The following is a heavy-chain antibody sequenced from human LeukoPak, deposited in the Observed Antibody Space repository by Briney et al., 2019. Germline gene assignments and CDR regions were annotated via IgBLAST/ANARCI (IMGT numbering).Heavy chain of an antibody. D-gene: IGHD2-15*01. CDR2: INNSGST. J-gene: IGHJ5*02. CDR3: AREGGDPRWPDP. V-gene: IGHV4-4*07. Sequence: SETLSLTCTVSGGSNSTFYWTWIRQPAGKGLEWIGRINNSGSTNYNPSLRSRVSMSVDRSKNQFSVTLSSVTAADTAVYFCAREGGDPRWPDPWGQGTLVTVSS. CDR1: GGSNSTFY.